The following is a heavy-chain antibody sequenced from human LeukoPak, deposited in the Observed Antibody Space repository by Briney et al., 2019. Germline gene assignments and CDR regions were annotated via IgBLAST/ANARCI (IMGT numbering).Heavy chain of an antibody. CDR2: INHSGST. D-gene: IGHD1-26*01. Sequence: SETLSLTCAVYGGSFSGYYWSWIRQPPGKGLEWIGEINHSGSTNYNPSLKSRVTISVDTSKNQFSLKLSSVTAADTAVYYCARRRSYWFTFDYWGQGTLVTVSS. CDR3: ARRRSYWFTFDY. J-gene: IGHJ4*02. CDR1: GGSFSGYY. V-gene: IGHV4-34*01.